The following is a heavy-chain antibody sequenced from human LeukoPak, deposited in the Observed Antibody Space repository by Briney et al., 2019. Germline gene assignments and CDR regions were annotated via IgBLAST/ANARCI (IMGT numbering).Heavy chain of an antibody. CDR1: GGSISSGSYY. Sequence: SQTLSLTCTVSGGSISSGSYYWSWIRQPAGKGLEWIGRIYTSGSTNYNPSLKSRVTMSVDTSKNQFSLKLSSVTAADTAVYYCARERALTGFPRFDPWGQGTLVTVSS. V-gene: IGHV4-61*02. D-gene: IGHD3-9*01. CDR3: ARERALTGFPRFDP. J-gene: IGHJ5*02. CDR2: IYTSGST.